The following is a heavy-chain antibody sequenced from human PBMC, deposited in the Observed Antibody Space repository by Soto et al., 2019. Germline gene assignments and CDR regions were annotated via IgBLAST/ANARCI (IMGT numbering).Heavy chain of an antibody. CDR3: ERDNSYGMDV. Sequence: GSLRLSCAASGYTFRNYWMHWVRQAPGKGLVWVSHITSGGGSTNYADSVKDRFTISRDNAKSTLYLQMNNLRAEDTAVYFCERDNSYGMDVWGQGTTVTVSS. J-gene: IGHJ6*02. CDR1: GYTFRNYW. CDR2: ITSGGGST. V-gene: IGHV3-74*01.